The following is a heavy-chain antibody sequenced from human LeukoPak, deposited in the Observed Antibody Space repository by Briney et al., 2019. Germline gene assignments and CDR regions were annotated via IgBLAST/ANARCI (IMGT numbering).Heavy chain of an antibody. Sequence: KPSETLSLTCTVSGGSISSYYWSWIRQPPGKGLEWIGYIYYSGSTNYNPSLKSRVTISVDTSKNQFSLKLSSVTAADTAVYYCARAVGGNQFPDAFGIWGQGTMVTVSS. CDR1: GGSISSYY. CDR2: IYYSGST. D-gene: IGHD2-15*01. J-gene: IGHJ3*02. V-gene: IGHV4-59*01. CDR3: ARAVGGNQFPDAFGI.